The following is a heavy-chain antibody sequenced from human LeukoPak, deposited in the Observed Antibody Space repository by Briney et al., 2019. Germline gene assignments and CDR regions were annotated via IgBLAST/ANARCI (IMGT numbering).Heavy chain of an antibody. Sequence: GGSLRLSCAASGFTFSSYAMSWVRQAPGKGLEWVSTISGSGVGTYYADSVKGRFTISRDNSKNTLYLQMNSLRAEDTAVYYCARDPRAGVTAAGFFHHWGQGTLVSVSS. CDR1: GFTFSSYA. J-gene: IGHJ1*01. V-gene: IGHV3-23*01. D-gene: IGHD3-10*01. CDR3: ARDPRAGVTAAGFFHH. CDR2: ISGSGVGT.